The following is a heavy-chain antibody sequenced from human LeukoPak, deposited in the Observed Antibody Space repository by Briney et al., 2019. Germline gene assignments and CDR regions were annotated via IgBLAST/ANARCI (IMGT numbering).Heavy chain of an antibody. Sequence: ESGPVLVKPADTLTLTCTVSGFSLTDARMGVTWIRQPPGKALEWLAHIFSNDEKSYSTSLKSSLTISKDTSKSQVVLTMTNMDPVDTATYYCARIRGYCIGANCDYGRNWFDSWGQGTLVTVSS. V-gene: IGHV2-26*01. J-gene: IGHJ5*01. D-gene: IGHD2-15*01. CDR2: IFSNDEK. CDR3: ARIRGYCIGANCDYGRNWFDS. CDR1: GFSLTDARMG.